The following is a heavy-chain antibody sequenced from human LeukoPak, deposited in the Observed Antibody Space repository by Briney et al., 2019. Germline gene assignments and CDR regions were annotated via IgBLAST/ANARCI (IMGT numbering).Heavy chain of an antibody. J-gene: IGHJ4*02. V-gene: IGHV3-74*01. CDR1: GFPFSTSW. D-gene: IGHD3-16*02. CDR3: ATAGSYRFDH. Sequence: GGSLRLSCAASGFPFSTSWMHWVRHAPGKGLMWVSRMNSAGSTIDYEDSVKGRFTISRDNAKNTLFLQMDSLRAEDTAVYYCATAGSYRFDHWGQGTVVTVSS. CDR2: MNSAGSTI.